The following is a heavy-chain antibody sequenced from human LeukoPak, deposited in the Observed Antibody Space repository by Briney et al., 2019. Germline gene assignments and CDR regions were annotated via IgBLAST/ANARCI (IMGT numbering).Heavy chain of an antibody. Sequence: GGSLRLSCAASGFTFSSYAMSWVRQAPGKGLEWVSDISASGGITYYADSVRGRFTISRDNSKNTLYLQVNSLRAEDTAVYYCAREGYYDSSDCFDYWGQGTLVTVSS. V-gene: IGHV3-23*01. CDR3: AREGYYDSSDCFDY. D-gene: IGHD3-22*01. CDR1: GFTFSSYA. J-gene: IGHJ4*02. CDR2: ISASGGIT.